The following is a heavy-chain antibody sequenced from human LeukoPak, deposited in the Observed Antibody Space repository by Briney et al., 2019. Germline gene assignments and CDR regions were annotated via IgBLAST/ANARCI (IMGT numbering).Heavy chain of an antibody. D-gene: IGHD5-12*01. V-gene: IGHV1-18*01. Sequence: ASVKVSCKASGYTFTSYGISWVRQAPGQGLEWMGWISAYNGNTNYAQKLQGRVTMTTDTSASTAYMELRSLRSDDTAVYYCARVRSGYRSESVDYWGQGTLVTVSS. CDR1: GYTFTSYG. CDR2: ISAYNGNT. CDR3: ARVRSGYRSESVDY. J-gene: IGHJ4*02.